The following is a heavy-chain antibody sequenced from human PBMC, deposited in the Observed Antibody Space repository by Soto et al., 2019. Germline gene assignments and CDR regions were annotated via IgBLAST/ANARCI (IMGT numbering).Heavy chain of an antibody. Sequence: QLHESGPGVVKPSETLSLTCTVSGDSINSNDYYWNWIRQTPGKGLEWIGYVYYSGSTYYIPSLKSRLSMSVDTSKNQFSLKLSSVTAADTAIYYCARMSYYYDKWYFDLWGRGTLVTVSS. D-gene: IGHD3-22*01. V-gene: IGHV4-30-4*01. J-gene: IGHJ2*01. CDR2: VYYSGST. CDR1: GDSINSNDYY. CDR3: ARMSYYYDKWYFDL.